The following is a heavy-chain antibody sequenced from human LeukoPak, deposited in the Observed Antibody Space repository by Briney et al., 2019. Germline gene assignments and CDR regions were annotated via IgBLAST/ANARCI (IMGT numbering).Heavy chain of an antibody. CDR3: ARGFTKEYYYDSSGYYLFRY. V-gene: IGHV3-30-3*01. J-gene: IGHJ4*02. CDR2: ISYDGSNK. Sequence: PGGSLRLSCAASGFTFSSYAMHWVRQAPGKGLEWVAVISYDGSNKYYADSVKGRFTISRDNSKNTLYLQMNSLRAEDTAVYYCARGFTKEYYYDSSGYYLFRYWGQGTLVTVSS. CDR1: GFTFSSYA. D-gene: IGHD3-22*01.